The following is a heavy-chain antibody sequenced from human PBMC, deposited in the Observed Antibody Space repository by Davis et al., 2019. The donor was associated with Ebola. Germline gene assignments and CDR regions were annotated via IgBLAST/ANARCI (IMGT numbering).Heavy chain of an antibody. CDR2: INPNSGGT. V-gene: IGHV1-2*06. J-gene: IGHJ6*02. Sequence: ASVKVSCKASGYTFTGYYMHWVRQAPGQGLEWMGRINPNSGGTNYAQKFQGRVTMTRDTSISTAYMELSSLRSEDTAMYYCASGAVTTPHGMDVWGQGTTVTVSS. CDR3: ASGAVTTPHGMDV. D-gene: IGHD4-17*01. CDR1: GYTFTGYY.